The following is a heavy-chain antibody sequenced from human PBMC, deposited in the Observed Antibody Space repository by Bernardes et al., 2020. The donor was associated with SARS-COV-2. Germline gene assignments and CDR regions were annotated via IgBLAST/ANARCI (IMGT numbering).Heavy chain of an antibody. Sequence: SGTTLLKPTQTITLTCPFSGFSLSHSGVGVGWIRQPPGKALEWLALIYWNDDKRYSPSLKSRLTITKDTSKNQVVLTMTNMDPVDTATYYCARTDRDYFDYWGQGTLVTVSS. J-gene: IGHJ4*02. D-gene: IGHD4-17*01. CDR1: GFSLSHSGVG. CDR2: IYWNDDK. V-gene: IGHV2-5*01. CDR3: ARTDRDYFDY.